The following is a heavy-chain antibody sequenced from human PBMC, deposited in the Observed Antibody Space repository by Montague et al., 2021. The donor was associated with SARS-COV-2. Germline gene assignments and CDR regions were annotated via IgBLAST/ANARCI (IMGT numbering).Heavy chain of an antibody. CDR2: TNQSGRT. J-gene: IGHJ4*02. Sequence: SETLSFTCAVYGGSFSGYYWSWIRQPPEKGLEWIGETNQSGRTNNNPSLKSRVIISVDTSKNQFSLKLSSVTAADTAVYYCARRGSSVWGVTVSAELDYWGQGILVIVSS. V-gene: IGHV4-34*01. D-gene: IGHD3-10*01. CDR1: GGSFSGYY. CDR3: ARRGSSVWGVTVSAELDY.